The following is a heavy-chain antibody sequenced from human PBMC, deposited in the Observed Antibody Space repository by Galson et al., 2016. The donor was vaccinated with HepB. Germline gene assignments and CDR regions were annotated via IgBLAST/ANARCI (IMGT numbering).Heavy chain of an antibody. J-gene: IGHJ6*02. V-gene: IGHV1-18*04. CDR1: GYTFRSYG. D-gene: IGHD3-10*01. CDR3: ARRRHFGELPGDYYYYGMDV. Sequence: VKVSCKVSGYTFRSYGISWVRQAPGQGLQWMGWVSGYNGNTNYAQKFQGRVTMTTDTSTTTAYMELTRLTSDDTALYYCARRRHFGELPGDYYYYGMDVWGQGTTLTVSS. CDR2: VSGYNGNT.